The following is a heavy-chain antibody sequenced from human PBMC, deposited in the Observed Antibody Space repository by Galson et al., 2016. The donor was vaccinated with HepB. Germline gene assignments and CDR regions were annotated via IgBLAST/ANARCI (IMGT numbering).Heavy chain of an antibody. CDR2: ISWNSVSI. V-gene: IGHV3-9*01. Sequence: SLRLSCAASGFTFDDYAMHWVRQTPGKGLEWVSGISWNSVSIGYADSVKGRFTISRDNAKNSLFLEMNSLRGDDTALYHCVKQTGSGNYQYYGMDVWGQGTTVTV. CDR3: VKQTGSGNYQYYGMDV. D-gene: IGHD1-1*01. J-gene: IGHJ6*02. CDR1: GFTFDDYA.